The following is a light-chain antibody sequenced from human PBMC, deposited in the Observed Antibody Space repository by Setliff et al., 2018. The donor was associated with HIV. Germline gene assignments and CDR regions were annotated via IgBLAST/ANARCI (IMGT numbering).Light chain of an antibody. CDR1: TSDVGGYNF. CDR2: DVI. J-gene: IGLJ1*01. CDR3: CSYAGSHTFV. Sequence: QSVLTQPRSVSGSPGXXXTISCTGTTSDVGGYNFVXXYQHHPGKAPKLMIYDVIKRPSGVPDRFSGSKSGNTASLTISGLQAEDEADYYCCSYAGSHTFVFGTGTQVTVL. V-gene: IGLV2-11*01.